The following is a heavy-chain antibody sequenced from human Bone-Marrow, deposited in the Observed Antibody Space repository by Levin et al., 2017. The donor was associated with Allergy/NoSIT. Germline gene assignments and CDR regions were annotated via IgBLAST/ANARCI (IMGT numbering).Heavy chain of an antibody. CDR1: GGSVGSGSYY. J-gene: IGHJ6*02. D-gene: IGHD5-24*01. CDR3: ARDEIGYKFPHQYYYGLDV. CDR2: INYSGST. Sequence: PSETLSLTCTVSGGSVGSGSYYWNWIRQFPGTELQWIGYINYSGSTIYNPSLNSRVNISFDTSKSQFFLRLSSVTAADTAGYYCARDEIGYKFPHQYYYGLDVWGQGTTVTVSS. V-gene: IGHV4-61*01.